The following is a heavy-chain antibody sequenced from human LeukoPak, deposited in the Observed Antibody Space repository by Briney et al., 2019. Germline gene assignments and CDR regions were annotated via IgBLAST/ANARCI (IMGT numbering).Heavy chain of an antibody. Sequence: GGSLSLSCAASGFNFSIYGMHWVRQAPGKGLEWVTFVRYDQSATVYADSVQGRFAISRDNSKNTVYLQMNSLRVEDTALYFCVKDQVECPGIGCYVHFLEYWGQGTLVIVSS. V-gene: IGHV3-30*02. CDR2: VRYDQSAT. CDR1: GFNFSIYG. D-gene: IGHD2-2*01. J-gene: IGHJ4*02. CDR3: VKDQVECPGIGCYVHFLEY.